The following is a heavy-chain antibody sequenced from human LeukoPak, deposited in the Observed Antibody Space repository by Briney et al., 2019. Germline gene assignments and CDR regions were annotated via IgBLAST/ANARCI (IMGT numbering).Heavy chain of an antibody. J-gene: IGHJ4*02. CDR2: IDHSGRT. D-gene: IGHD6-13*01. CDR3: ARKSIVTAGRKPYDY. Sequence: KASETLSLTCAVYGGSFSGYYWSWIRQPPGKGLEWIGEIDHSGRTNSNPSLKSRVTISVDMSKNQFSLRLSSVTAADTAVYHCARKSIVTAGRKPYDYWDQGTLVTVSP. V-gene: IGHV4-34*01. CDR1: GGSFSGYY.